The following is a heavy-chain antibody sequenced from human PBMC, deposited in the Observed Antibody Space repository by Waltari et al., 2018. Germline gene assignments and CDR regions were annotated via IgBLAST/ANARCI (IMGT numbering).Heavy chain of an antibody. CDR2: ISYTGAT. CDR1: GGSITSNRHY. Sequence: QLQLQESGPGLGKPSETLSLTCAVSGGSITSNRHYWGWTRRPPGQGLEWIGTISYTGATYSSPSLKSRVTISRDTSKNQLSLTLGSVTAADTALYYCATYIGASVGTAAFDVWGQGTMVTVSS. V-gene: IGHV4-39*01. J-gene: IGHJ3*01. D-gene: IGHD5-12*01. CDR3: ATYIGASVGTAAFDV.